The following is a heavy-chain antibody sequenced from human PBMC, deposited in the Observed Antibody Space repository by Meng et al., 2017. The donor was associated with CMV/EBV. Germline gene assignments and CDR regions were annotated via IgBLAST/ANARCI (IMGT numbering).Heavy chain of an antibody. Sequence: GESLKISCAASGFTFSNAWMSWVRQAPGKGLEWVGCIKSKTDGGTTDYAAPVKGRFTISRDDSKNTLYLQMNSLKTEDTAVYYCTTESGGSGRRNFDYWGQGTLVTVSS. CDR1: GFTFSNAW. CDR2: IKSKTDGGTT. V-gene: IGHV3-15*01. D-gene: IGHD3-10*01. CDR3: TTESGGSGRRNFDY. J-gene: IGHJ4*02.